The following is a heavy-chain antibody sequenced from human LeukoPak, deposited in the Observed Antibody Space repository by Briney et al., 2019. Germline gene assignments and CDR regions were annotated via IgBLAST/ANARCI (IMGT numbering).Heavy chain of an antibody. CDR1: GGSISSYY. D-gene: IGHD5-24*01. Sequence: ASETLXLTCTVSGGSISSYYWSWVRQPPGKGLEWIGYIFYSGSTNYNPSLKRRVTISVDPSKNQFSLKLSSVTAADTAVYYCARGGDGYNYQGAFDIWRQGTMVTVSS. CDR3: ARGGDGYNYQGAFDI. V-gene: IGHV4-59*01. CDR2: IFYSGST. J-gene: IGHJ3*02.